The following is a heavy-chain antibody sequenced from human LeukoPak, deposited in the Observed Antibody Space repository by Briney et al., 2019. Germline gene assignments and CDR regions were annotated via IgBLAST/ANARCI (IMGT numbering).Heavy chain of an antibody. CDR1: GGSISSYY. D-gene: IGHD4-23*01. J-gene: IGHJ4*02. Sequence: PSETLSLTCTVSGGSISSYYWGWIRQPPGKGLEWIGYIYYSGSTNYNPSLKSRVTISVDTSKNQFSLKLSSVTAADTAVYYCARDRNDYGGNFFDYWGQGTLVTVSS. CDR3: ARDRNDYGGNFFDY. CDR2: IYYSGST. V-gene: IGHV4-59*01.